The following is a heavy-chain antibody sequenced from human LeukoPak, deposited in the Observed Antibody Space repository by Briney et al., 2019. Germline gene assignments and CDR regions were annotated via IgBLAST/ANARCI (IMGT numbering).Heavy chain of an antibody. CDR3: ARGGDDIDAFDI. CDR1: GFTFSSYD. J-gene: IGHJ3*02. Sequence: GGSLRLSCAASGFTFSSYDMHWVRQATGKGLEWVSAIGTAGDTYYPGSVKGRFTISRENAKNSLYLQMNSLRAGDTAVYYCARGGDDIDAFDIWGQGTMVTVSS. CDR2: IGTAGDT. V-gene: IGHV3-13*01.